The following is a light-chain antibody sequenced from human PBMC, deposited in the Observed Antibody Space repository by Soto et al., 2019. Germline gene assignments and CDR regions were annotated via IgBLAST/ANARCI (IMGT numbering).Light chain of an antibody. CDR3: QQYNNWPPHT. V-gene: IGKV3-15*01. CDR1: QSVTSN. J-gene: IGKJ2*01. Sequence: EIVMTQSPATLSVSPGGRATLSCRASQSVTSNLAWYQQKPGQAPRLLIYGSSTRATGIPSRFSGSGSGTEFTLTISSLQSEDLAVYYCQQYNNWPPHTFGQGTKLEI. CDR2: GSS.